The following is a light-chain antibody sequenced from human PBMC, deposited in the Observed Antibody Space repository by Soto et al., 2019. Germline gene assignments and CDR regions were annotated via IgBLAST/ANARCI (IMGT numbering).Light chain of an antibody. CDR2: AAS. J-gene: IGKJ1*01. CDR3: QQSHTSPRT. V-gene: IGKV1-39*01. Sequence: DIQMTQSPSSLSASIGDRVTIACRASQNIGNYLNWFQQKPGKAPKLLVYAASTLQSGVPSRFTVSGSGTDFSLTISSLQPEDFATYFCQQSHTSPRTFGAGTRVEI. CDR1: QNIGNY.